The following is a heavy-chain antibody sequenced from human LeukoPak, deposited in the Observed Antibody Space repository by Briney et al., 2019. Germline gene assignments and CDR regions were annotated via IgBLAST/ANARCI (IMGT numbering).Heavy chain of an antibody. CDR1: GGSFSDYY. CDR2: IIPGGST. Sequence: SETLSLTCAVSGGSFSDYYWSWIRQPPGKGLEWIGEIIPGGSTNHNPSLKSRVSISVDTSKKQVSLKLTSVTAADTAVYYCARVPNFYNWFDTWGLGTLVTVSS. D-gene: IGHD1-1*01. CDR3: ARVPNFYNWFDT. J-gene: IGHJ5*02. V-gene: IGHV4-34*12.